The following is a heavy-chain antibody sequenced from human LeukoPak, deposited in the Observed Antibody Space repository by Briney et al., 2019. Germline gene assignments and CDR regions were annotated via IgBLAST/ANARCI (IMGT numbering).Heavy chain of an antibody. D-gene: IGHD1-26*01. CDR2: INSDESTT. V-gene: IGHV3-74*01. Sequence: GGSLRLSCAASGFTFSSYWMHWVRQAPGKGLVWVSRINSDESTTTYADSVKGRFTISRDNAKNTLYLLMNSLRAEDTAVYYCVRVKVGSWDWFDPWGQGTLVTVSS. CDR1: GFTFSSYW. J-gene: IGHJ5*02. CDR3: VRVKVGSWDWFDP.